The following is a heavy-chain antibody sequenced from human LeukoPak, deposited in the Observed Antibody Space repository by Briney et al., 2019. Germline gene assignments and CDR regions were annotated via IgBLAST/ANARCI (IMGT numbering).Heavy chain of an antibody. CDR1: GYTLTGYY. CDR2: INPNSGGT. CDR3: ARGGSSGWYPNDY. D-gene: IGHD6-19*01. Sequence: ASVKVSCKASGYTLTGYYMHWVRQAPGQGLEWMGWINPNSGGTNYAQKFQGRVTMTRDTSISTAYMELSRLRSDDTAVYYCARGGSSGWYPNDYWGQGTLVTVSS. J-gene: IGHJ4*02. V-gene: IGHV1-2*02.